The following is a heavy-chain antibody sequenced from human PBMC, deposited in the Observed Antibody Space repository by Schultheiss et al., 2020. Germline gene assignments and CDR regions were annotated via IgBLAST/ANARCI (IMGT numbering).Heavy chain of an antibody. CDR2: IYYSGST. V-gene: IGHV4-59*01. D-gene: IGHD6-19*01. CDR3: ARESSGWRGWCDY. Sequence: TLSLTCTVSGGSISSYYWSWIRQPPGKGLEWIGYIYYSGSTNYNPYLKSRVTISVDTSKKQFSLKLSSMTAADTAVYYCARESSGWRGWCDYWGQGTLGTVAS. CDR1: GGSISSYY. J-gene: IGHJ4*02.